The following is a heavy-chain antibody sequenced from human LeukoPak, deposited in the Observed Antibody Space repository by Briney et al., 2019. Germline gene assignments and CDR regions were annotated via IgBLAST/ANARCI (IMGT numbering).Heavy chain of an antibody. D-gene: IGHD3-3*01. Sequence: GGSLRLSCATSGFTFSHYGMSWVRQAPGKGLEWVSGINWNGGSTGYADSVKGRFTISRDNSKNTLYLQMNSLRADDTAVYYCAKSPLRTRILLDYWGQGTLVTVSS. CDR2: INWNGGST. CDR3: AKSPLRTRILLDY. V-gene: IGHV3-20*04. J-gene: IGHJ4*02. CDR1: GFTFSHYG.